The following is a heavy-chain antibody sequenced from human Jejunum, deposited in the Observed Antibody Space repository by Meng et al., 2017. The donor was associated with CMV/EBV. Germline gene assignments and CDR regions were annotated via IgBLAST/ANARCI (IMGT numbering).Heavy chain of an antibody. CDR2: IYYSGST. V-gene: IGHV4-39*07. CDR3: ARDRDVNYGLFDY. Sequence: GGSISSSTYYWGWIRHPPGKGLEWIGTIYYSGSTYYNPSLKSRVTISVDTSKNQFSLKLSSVTAADTAVYYCARDRDVNYGLFDYWGQGTLVTVSS. D-gene: IGHD4-11*01. CDR1: GGSISSSTYY. J-gene: IGHJ4*02.